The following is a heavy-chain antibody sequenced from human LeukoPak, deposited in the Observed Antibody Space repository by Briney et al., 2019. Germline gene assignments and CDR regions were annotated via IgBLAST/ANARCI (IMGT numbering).Heavy chain of an antibody. CDR3: ARGDYYGSGSYYPTPDY. J-gene: IGHJ4*02. D-gene: IGHD3-10*01. V-gene: IGHV3-15*01. CDR2: IKSKTDGGAT. CDR1: GFTFSNAW. Sequence: PGGSLRLSCAASGFTFSNAWMSWVRQAPGKGLEWVGRIKSKTDGGATDYAAPVKGRFTISRDDSKNTLYLQMNSPRAEDTAVYYCARGDYYGSGSYYPTPDYWGQGTLVTVSS.